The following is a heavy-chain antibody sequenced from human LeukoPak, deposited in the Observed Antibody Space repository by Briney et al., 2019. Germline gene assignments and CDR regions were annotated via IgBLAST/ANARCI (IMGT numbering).Heavy chain of an antibody. J-gene: IGHJ4*02. D-gene: IGHD2-2*01. CDR3: ARERMGSSSWYFDY. CDR2: IYSGGST. V-gene: IGHV3-53*01. Sequence: GGSQRLSCAASGFTVSSNYMSWVRQAPGKGLEWVSVIYSGGSTYYADSVKGRFTISRDNSKNTLYLQMNSLRAEDTAVYYCARERMGSSSWYFDYWGQGTLVTVSS. CDR1: GFTVSSNY.